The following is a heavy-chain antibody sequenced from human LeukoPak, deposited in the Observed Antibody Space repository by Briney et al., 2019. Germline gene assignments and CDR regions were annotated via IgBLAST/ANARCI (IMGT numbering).Heavy chain of an antibody. V-gene: IGHV3-21*04. CDR3: AKXSGXFDX. CDR1: XXTFXXXX. J-gene: IGHJ4*02. CDR2: ITSSSSYI. Sequence: RLSCXASXXTFXXXXXXWVXXXXGXXXEWVSSITSSSSYISYADSVKGRFTISRENAKNSLYLQMNSLRTEDAAMYYCAKXSGXFDXWXQG.